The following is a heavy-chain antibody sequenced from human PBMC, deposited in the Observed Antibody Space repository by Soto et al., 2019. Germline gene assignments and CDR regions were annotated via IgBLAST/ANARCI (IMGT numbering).Heavy chain of an antibody. Sequence: AGGSLRLSCSASGISFSNYAMHWVRQAPGKGLEHISAITGNGVSTYYASSVKGRFTISRDNSKNTLYLQMSSLRAEDTALYYCVKDLYSNSWYYFDYWGQGTLVTVSS. D-gene: IGHD6-13*01. V-gene: IGHV3-64D*06. J-gene: IGHJ4*02. CDR3: VKDLYSNSWYYFDY. CDR1: GISFSNYA. CDR2: ITGNGVST.